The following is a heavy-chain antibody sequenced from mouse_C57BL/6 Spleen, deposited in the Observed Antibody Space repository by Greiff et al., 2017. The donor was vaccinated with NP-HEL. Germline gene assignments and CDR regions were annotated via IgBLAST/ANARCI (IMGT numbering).Heavy chain of an antibody. J-gene: IGHJ4*01. V-gene: IGHV2-2*01. CDR1: GFSLTSYG. Sequence: QVQLQQSGPGLVQPSQSLSITCTVSGFSLTSYGVHWVRQSPGKGLEWLGVIWSGGSTDYNAAFISRLSISKDNSKSQVCFKMNSLQADDTAIYYCARTSPEDAMDYWGQGTSVTVSS. CDR2: IWSGGST. CDR3: ARTSPEDAMDY.